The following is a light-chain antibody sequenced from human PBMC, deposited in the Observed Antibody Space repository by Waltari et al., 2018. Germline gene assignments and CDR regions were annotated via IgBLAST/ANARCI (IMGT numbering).Light chain of an antibody. CDR3: SSYTSSSPYV. CDR1: SSDVGGYNY. J-gene: IGLJ1*01. Sequence: QSALPQPASVSGSPGQSITISCTGISSDVGGYNYVSWYQQYPGKAPKLMIYDVSNRPSGVSNRFSGSKSGNTASLTISGLQAEDEADYYCSSYTSSSPYVFGTGTKVTVL. CDR2: DVS. V-gene: IGLV2-14*03.